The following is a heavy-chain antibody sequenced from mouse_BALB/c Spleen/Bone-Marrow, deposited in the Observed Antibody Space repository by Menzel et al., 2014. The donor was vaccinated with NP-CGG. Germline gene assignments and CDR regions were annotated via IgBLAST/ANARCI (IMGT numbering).Heavy chain of an antibody. CDR3: ARVYYGNLDY. J-gene: IGHJ2*01. Sequence: VQLQQSGAELVRPGSSVKISCKASGYTFTNFWMNWVKQRPGQGLEWIGQIHPGDGDTNNNGKFKGKVTLTTDKSSSTAYMQLSSLSSEDSAVYFCARVYYGNLDYWGQGTTLTVSS. CDR2: IHPGDGDT. CDR1: GYTFTNFW. D-gene: IGHD2-1*01. V-gene: IGHV1-80*01.